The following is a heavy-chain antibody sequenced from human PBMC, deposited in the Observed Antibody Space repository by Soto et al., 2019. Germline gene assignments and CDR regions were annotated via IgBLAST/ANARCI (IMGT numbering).Heavy chain of an antibody. CDR3: ATSYGNAWYTY. CDR2: INYTGST. V-gene: IGHV4-34*01. D-gene: IGHD6-13*01. Sequence: SETLSLTCAVYGGSFSGYYWIRIRQPPGKGLEWIGEINYTGSTHYNPSLKSRVTISVDRSKNQFTLQLTSVTVADTAVYYCATSYGNAWYTYWGQGTQVTVSS. J-gene: IGHJ4*02. CDR1: GGSFSGYY.